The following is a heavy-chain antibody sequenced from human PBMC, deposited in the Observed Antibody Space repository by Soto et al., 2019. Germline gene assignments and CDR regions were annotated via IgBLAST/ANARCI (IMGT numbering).Heavy chain of an antibody. V-gene: IGHV3-49*04. J-gene: IGHJ6*02. CDR1: GFTFGDYA. CDR2: IRSKAYGGTT. Sequence: PGGSLRLSCTASGFTFGDYAMSWVRQAPGKGLEWVGFIRSKAYGGTTEYAASVKGRFTISRDDSKSIAYLQMNSLKTEDTAVYYCTRDPPGLAARSNGGYYYYYGMDVWGQGTTVTVSS. D-gene: IGHD6-6*01. CDR3: TRDPPGLAARSNGGYYYYYGMDV.